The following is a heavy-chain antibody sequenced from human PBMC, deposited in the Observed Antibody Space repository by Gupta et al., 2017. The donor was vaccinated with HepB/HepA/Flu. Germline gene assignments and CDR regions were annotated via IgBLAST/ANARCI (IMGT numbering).Heavy chain of an antibody. CDR3: ARGDTAMVSRY. V-gene: IGHV3-66*01. D-gene: IGHD5-18*01. Sequence: EVQLVESGGGLVQPGGSLRLSCAASGFTVSSNYMSWVRQAPGKGLEWVSVIYSGGSTYYADPVKGRFTISRDNAKNTLYIQMNRMRAEDTAVYYGARGDTAMVSRYGGQGTLVTVSS. CDR1: GFTVSSNY. CDR2: IYSGGST. J-gene: IGHJ4*02.